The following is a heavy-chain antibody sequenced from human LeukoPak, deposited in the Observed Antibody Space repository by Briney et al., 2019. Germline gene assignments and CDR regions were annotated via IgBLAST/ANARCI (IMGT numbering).Heavy chain of an antibody. CDR3: ARDWDSSSRNWFDP. CDR1: GYTFTGYY. J-gene: IGHJ5*02. Sequence: ASVKVSCKASGYTFTGYYMPWVRQAPGQGREWMGRINPNSVGTNYAQRFQGRVTMSRDTSISAASMELCRLRADDTAAYNCARDWDSSSRNWFDPWGQGTLVTVSS. V-gene: IGHV1-2*06. CDR2: INPNSVGT. D-gene: IGHD6-13*01.